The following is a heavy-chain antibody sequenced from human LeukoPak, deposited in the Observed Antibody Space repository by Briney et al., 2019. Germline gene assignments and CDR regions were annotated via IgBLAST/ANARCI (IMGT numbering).Heavy chain of an antibody. CDR1: GFTFSIYW. CDR2: INTDGSGT. V-gene: IGHV3-74*01. Sequence: GWSLRLSCAASGFTFSIYWMHWVRQAPGNGLVWVSRINTDGSGTIYADSVKGRFTSSRDNAKNTLYLQMNSLRAEDTAVYYCARVVPRGDYYGMDVWGQGTTVTVSS. CDR3: ARVVPRGDYYGMDV. J-gene: IGHJ6*01.